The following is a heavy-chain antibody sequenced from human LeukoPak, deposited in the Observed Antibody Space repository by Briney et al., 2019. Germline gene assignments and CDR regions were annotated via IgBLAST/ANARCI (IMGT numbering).Heavy chain of an antibody. Sequence: GGSLRLSCAASGFTFSNYAMHWVRQAPGKALEWVAVISYNGRNEYYADSVKGRFTISRDNSKNTLYLQMNSLRAEDTAVYSCARDLRLPYCCSTSCPGVDYWGQGTLVTVSS. V-gene: IGHV3-30*04. J-gene: IGHJ4*02. CDR1: GFTFSNYA. CDR3: ARDLRLPYCCSTSCPGVDY. D-gene: IGHD2-2*01. CDR2: ISYNGRNE.